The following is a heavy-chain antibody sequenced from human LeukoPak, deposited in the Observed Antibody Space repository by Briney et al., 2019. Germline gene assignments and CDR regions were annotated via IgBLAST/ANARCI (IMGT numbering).Heavy chain of an antibody. J-gene: IGHJ4*02. Sequence: ASVKVSCKASGGLLNTNALSWVRQAPGQGLEWMGIINPSGGSTSYAQKFQGRVTMTRDMSTSTVYMELSSLRSEDTAVYYCAILFGVVILVDYWGQGTLVTVSS. CDR3: AILFGVVILVDY. CDR2: INPSGGST. V-gene: IGHV1-46*02. D-gene: IGHD3-3*01. CDR1: GGLLNTNA.